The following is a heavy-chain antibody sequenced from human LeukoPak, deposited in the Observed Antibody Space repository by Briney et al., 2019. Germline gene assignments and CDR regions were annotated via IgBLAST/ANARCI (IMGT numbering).Heavy chain of an antibody. J-gene: IGHJ4*02. CDR2: ISYDGSNK. CDR3: ARDAAPWTGGLDY. Sequence: GGSLRLSCAASGFTFSSYAMHWVRQAPGKGLEWVAVISYDGSNKYYADSVKGRFTISRDNSKNTLYLQMNSLRAEDTAVYYCARDAAPWTGGLDYWGQGTLVTVSS. CDR1: GFTFSSYA. V-gene: IGHV3-30-3*01. D-gene: IGHD3/OR15-3a*01.